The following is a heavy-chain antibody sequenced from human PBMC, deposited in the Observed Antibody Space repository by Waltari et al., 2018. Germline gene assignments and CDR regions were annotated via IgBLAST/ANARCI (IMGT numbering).Heavy chain of an antibody. CDR1: GASINTNNFY. D-gene: IGHD6-6*01. CDR2: IYYNGIT. CDR3: ARIGSSPYYYYYYMDV. Sequence: QLQLQESGPGLVKPSETLSLSCTVSGASINTNNFYWGRIRQPPGKGRQWIGSIYYNGITFYNPSLKSRVTISVDTSQNQFSLKLSSVTAADTAVYYCARIGSSPYYYYYYMDVWGKGTTVTVSS. J-gene: IGHJ6*03. V-gene: IGHV4-39*01.